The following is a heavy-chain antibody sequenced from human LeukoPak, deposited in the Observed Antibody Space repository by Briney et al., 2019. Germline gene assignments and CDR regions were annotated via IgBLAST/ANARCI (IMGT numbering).Heavy chain of an antibody. D-gene: IGHD3-10*01. CDR2: INHSGGT. J-gene: IGHJ4*02. Sequence: SETLSLTCAVYGGSFSGYYWSWIRQPPGKGLEWIGEINHSGGTNYNPALKSRGTISVDTSKNQFSPKLSSVTAADTAVSYCASVASYYYGSGRLNFDYWGQGTLVTVSS. CDR1: GGSFSGYY. CDR3: ASVASYYYGSGRLNFDY. V-gene: IGHV4-34*01.